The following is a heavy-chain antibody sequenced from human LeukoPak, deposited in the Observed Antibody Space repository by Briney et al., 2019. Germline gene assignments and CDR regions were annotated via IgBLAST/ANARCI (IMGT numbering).Heavy chain of an antibody. CDR1: GYTFTGYY. CDR2: INPNSGGT. D-gene: IGHD3-10*01. V-gene: IGHV1-2*02. Sequence: VASVKVSCKASGYTFTGYYMHWVRQAPGQGLEWMGWINPNSGGTNYAQKFQGRVTMTRDTSISTAYMELSRLRSDDTAVYYCARVRPSITVVRGVMSWFDPWGQGTLVTVSS. CDR3: ARVRPSITVVRGVMSWFDP. J-gene: IGHJ5*02.